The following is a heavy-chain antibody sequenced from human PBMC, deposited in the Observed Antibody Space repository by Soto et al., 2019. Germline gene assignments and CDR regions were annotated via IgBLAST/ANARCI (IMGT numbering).Heavy chain of an antibody. J-gene: IGHJ4*02. D-gene: IGHD1-26*01. CDR3: AGGPFFRVGATPFDY. CDR1: GFTFSSYA. V-gene: IGHV3-23*01. CDR2: ISGSGGST. Sequence: EVQLLESGGGLVQPGGSLRLSCAASGFTFSSYAMSWVRQAPGKGLEWVSAISGSGGSTYYADSVKGWFTISRDNSKNALYLQMNSLRAEDTAVYYCAGGPFFRVGATPFDYWGQGTLVTVSS.